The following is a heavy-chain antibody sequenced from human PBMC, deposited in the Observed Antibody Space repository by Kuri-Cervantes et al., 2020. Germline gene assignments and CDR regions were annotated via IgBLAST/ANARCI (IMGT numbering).Heavy chain of an antibody. CDR1: GGSISSYY. V-gene: IGHV4-59*12. D-gene: IGHD3-10*01. CDR2: IYYSGST. J-gene: IGHJ4*02. Sequence: SETLSLTCTVSGGSISSYYWSWIRQPPGKGLEWIGYIYYSGSTNYNPSIKSRVTISVDTSKNQFSLKLSSVTAADTAVYHCARDIMVRGVIRDYWGQGTLITVSS. CDR3: ARDIMVRGVIRDY.